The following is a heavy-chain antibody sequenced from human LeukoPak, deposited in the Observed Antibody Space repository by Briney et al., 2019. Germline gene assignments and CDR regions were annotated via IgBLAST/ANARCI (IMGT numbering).Heavy chain of an antibody. D-gene: IGHD3-10*01. CDR2: ISGSGGST. CDR1: GFTFSSYA. Sequence: GGSLRLSCAASGFTFSSYAMSWVRQAPGKGLEWVSAISGSGGSTYYADSVKGRFTISRDNSKNTLYLQMNSLRAEDTAVYYCAKELITMVRGVIPLGAFDTWGQGTMVTVSS. J-gene: IGHJ3*02. CDR3: AKELITMVRGVIPLGAFDT. V-gene: IGHV3-23*01.